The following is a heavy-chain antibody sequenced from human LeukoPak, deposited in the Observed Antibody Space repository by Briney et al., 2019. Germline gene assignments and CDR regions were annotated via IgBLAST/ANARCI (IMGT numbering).Heavy chain of an antibody. CDR2: TYYSGST. V-gene: IGHV4-39*07. Sequence: ASETLSLTCTVSGGSISSSSYYWGWIRQPPGKGLEWIGSTYYSGSTYYNPSLKSRVTISVDTSKNQFSLKLSSVTAADTAVYYCARTIDPYCFDYWGQGTLVTVSS. J-gene: IGHJ4*02. CDR1: GGSISSSSYY. D-gene: IGHD2-8*02. CDR3: ARTIDPYCFDY.